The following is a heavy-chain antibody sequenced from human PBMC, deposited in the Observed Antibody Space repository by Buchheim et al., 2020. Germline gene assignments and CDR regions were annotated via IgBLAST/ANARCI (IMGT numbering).Heavy chain of an antibody. D-gene: IGHD3-3*02. Sequence: EVQLVQSGAEAKKPGESLKISCKGSGYSFTSYWIAWVRQMPGKGLEWMGIIYPGDSHTRYSPSFQGQVTISADKSISTAYLQWSSLKASDIATYFCARRGIIGSDYYGMDVWGQGTT. J-gene: IGHJ6*02. CDR3: ARRGIIGSDYYGMDV. CDR2: IYPGDSHT. CDR1: GYSFTSYW. V-gene: IGHV5-51*01.